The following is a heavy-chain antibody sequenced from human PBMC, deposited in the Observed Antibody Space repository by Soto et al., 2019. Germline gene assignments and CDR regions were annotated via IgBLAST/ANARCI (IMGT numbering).Heavy chain of an antibody. J-gene: IGHJ4*02. D-gene: IGHD3-9*01. CDR3: AREYYDILTGYYLFDY. CDR1: GGTFNTFA. CDR2: IIPIFRTP. Sequence: SVKVSCKASGGTFNTFAISWVRQAPGQGFEWLGGIIPIFRTPDYAQKFQGRVTIIADESASTAYMELRSLRSDDTAVYYCAREYYDILTGYYLFDYWGQGTLVTVSS. V-gene: IGHV1-69*01.